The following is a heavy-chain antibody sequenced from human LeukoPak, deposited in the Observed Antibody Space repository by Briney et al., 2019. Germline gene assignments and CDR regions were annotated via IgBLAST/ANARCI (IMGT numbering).Heavy chain of an antibody. CDR2: IYSGGST. J-gene: IGHJ4*02. V-gene: IGHV3-66*01. Sequence: GGSLRLSCAASGFTVSSNYMSWVRQAPGKGLEWVSVIYSGGSTYYADSVKGRFTISRDNSKNTLYLQMNSLRAEDTAVYYCARDLKGSAWYVDDWGQGTLVTVSS. CDR1: GFTVSSNY. D-gene: IGHD6-19*01. CDR3: ARDLKGSAWYVDD.